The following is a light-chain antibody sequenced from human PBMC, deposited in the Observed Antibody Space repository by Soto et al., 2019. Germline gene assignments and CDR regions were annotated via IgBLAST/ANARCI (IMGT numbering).Light chain of an antibody. CDR1: SSDVGGYDF. Sequence: SVLTQPASVAGSPGQSITISCAGTSSDVGGYDFVSWYQHHPGRAPKLLIYEVSGRPSGVSYRFSGSKSGNTASLIISGLQAEDEAYYYCSSYGSSGTSVFGTGTKGTVL. CDR2: EVS. V-gene: IGLV2-14*01. J-gene: IGLJ1*01. CDR3: SSYGSSGTSV.